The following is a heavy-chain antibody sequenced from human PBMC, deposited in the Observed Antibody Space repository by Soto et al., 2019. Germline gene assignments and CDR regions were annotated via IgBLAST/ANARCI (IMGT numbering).Heavy chain of an antibody. CDR3: ATSYNWNDVGWFDP. Sequence: PSETLSLTCTVSGDSITNSNYYWGWFRQPPGKGLEWIASIYYIGSTYYNPSLKSRVTISVDTSKNQFSLNLNSVTAADTAVYYCATSYNWNDVGWFDPWGQGTLVTVSS. J-gene: IGHJ5*02. D-gene: IGHD1-1*01. V-gene: IGHV4-39*01. CDR2: IYYIGST. CDR1: GDSITNSNYY.